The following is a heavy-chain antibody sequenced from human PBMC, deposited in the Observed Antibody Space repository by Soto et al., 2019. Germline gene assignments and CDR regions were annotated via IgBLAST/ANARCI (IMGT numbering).Heavy chain of an antibody. CDR3: ARDAAVTTSLGSYYYYGMDV. D-gene: IGHD4-17*01. Sequence: ASVKVSCKASGGTFSSYAISWVRQAPGQGLEWMGGIIPIFGTANYAQKFQGRVTITADESTSTAYMELSSLRSEDTAVYYCARDAAVTTSLGSYYYYGMDVWGQGTTVTVSS. V-gene: IGHV1-69*13. CDR2: IIPIFGTA. J-gene: IGHJ6*02. CDR1: GGTFSSYA.